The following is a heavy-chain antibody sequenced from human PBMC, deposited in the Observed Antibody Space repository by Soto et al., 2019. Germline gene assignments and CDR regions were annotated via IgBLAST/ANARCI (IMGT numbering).Heavy chain of an antibody. Sequence: PGGCMRLSCATSAFTSNTHAMAWDRQAPGKGLAWVSAILGTGDRVSYVDSMKGRFTISRDNSKNTLYLQMNSLRADDTAIYYCAKYFNTGTSSTYDSWGQGTLVTVSS. CDR2: ILGTGDRV. CDR1: AFTSNTHA. V-gene: IGHV3-23*01. D-gene: IGHD1-7*01. CDR3: AKYFNTGTSSTYDS. J-gene: IGHJ4*02.